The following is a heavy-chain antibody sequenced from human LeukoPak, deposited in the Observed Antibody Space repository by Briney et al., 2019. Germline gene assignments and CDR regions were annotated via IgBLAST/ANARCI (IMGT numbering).Heavy chain of an antibody. V-gene: IGHV4-39*07. CDR2: ISKSGST. CDR3: ARLMNTSGYHYWFDP. J-gene: IGHJ5*02. D-gene: IGHD3-22*01. Sequence: SETLSLTCTVSGGSISSSSYYWGWIRQPPGRGLEWIGSISKSGSTYYNPSLKSRVTISIDTSMNQFSLKLTSVTAADTAVYYCARLMNTSGYHYWFDPWGQGTLVTVSS. CDR1: GGSISSSSYY.